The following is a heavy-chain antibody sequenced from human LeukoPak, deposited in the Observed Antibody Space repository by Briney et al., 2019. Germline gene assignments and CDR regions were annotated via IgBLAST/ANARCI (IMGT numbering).Heavy chain of an antibody. CDR2: INPNSGGT. CDR1: GYTFTGYY. Sequence: ASVKVSCKASGYTFTGYYMHWVRLAPGQGLEWMGWINPNSGGTNYAQKFQGRVTMTRDTSISTAYMELSRLRSDDTAVYYCAREPRGYSYGPDAFDIWGQGTMVTVSS. V-gene: IGHV1-2*02. J-gene: IGHJ3*02. CDR3: AREPRGYSYGPDAFDI. D-gene: IGHD5-18*01.